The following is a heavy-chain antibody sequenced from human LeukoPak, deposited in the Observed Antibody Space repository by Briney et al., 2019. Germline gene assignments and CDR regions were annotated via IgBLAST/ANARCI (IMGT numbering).Heavy chain of an antibody. J-gene: IGHJ4*02. Sequence: PGGSLRLSCAASGFTVSSNYMSWARQAPGKGLEWVSVIYSGGSTYYADSVKGRFTISRDNSKNTLYLQMNSLRAEDTAVYCCARVVSLRYFDYWGQGTLVTVSS. CDR3: ARVVSLRYFDY. V-gene: IGHV3-53*01. CDR2: IYSGGST. D-gene: IGHD3-10*01. CDR1: GFTVSSNY.